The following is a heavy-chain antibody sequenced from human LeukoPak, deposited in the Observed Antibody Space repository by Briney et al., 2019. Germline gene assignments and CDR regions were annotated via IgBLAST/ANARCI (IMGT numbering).Heavy chain of an antibody. J-gene: IGHJ6*02. Sequence: GGSLRLSCAASGFTFSSYGMHWVRQAPGKGLEWVAVIWYDGSNKYYADSVKGRFTISRDNSKNTLYLQMNSLRAEDTAVYYCARDGIVVVSDYYGMDVWGQGTTVTVSS. CDR3: ARDGIVVVSDYYGMDV. D-gene: IGHD2-2*01. V-gene: IGHV3-33*01. CDR2: IWYDGSNK. CDR1: GFTFSSYG.